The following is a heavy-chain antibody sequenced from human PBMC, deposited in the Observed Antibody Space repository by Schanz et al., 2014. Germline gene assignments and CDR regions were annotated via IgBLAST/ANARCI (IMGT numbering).Heavy chain of an antibody. J-gene: IGHJ4*02. D-gene: IGHD3-9*01. V-gene: IGHV3-23*04. CDR2: ITTGGNT. CDR1: GFTFSTYA. CDR3: AKHVRSLTGNDY. Sequence: VHLVESGGGVVQPGGSLRLSCSASGFTFSTYAMSWARQTPGKGLEWVSSITTGGNTYYRDSVKGRFIISRDNSKNTLYLQVNSLRAEDTAVYYCAKHVRSLTGNDYWGQGTLVTVSS.